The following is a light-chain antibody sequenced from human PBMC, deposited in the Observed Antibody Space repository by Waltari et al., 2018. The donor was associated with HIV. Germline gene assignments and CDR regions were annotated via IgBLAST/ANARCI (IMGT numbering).Light chain of an antibody. V-gene: IGLV8-61*01. CDR2: STN. Sequence: TVVTQEPSFSVSPGGTVTLTCGLSSGSVSTRYSPSWYQQTPGQAPRTLIYSTNTRSSGVPDRFSGSILGNKAALTITGAQADDESDYYCVLFMGNGIWVFGGGTKLTVL. J-gene: IGLJ3*02. CDR1: SGSVSTRYS. CDR3: VLFMGNGIWV.